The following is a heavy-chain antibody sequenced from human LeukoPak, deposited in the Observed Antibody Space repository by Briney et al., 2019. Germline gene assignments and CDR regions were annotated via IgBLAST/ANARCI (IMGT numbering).Heavy chain of an antibody. CDR2: ISSSSSYI. J-gene: IGHJ3*02. CDR1: GFTFSSYS. Sequence: PGGSLRLSCAASGFTFSSYSMNWVRQAPGKGLEWVSSISSSSSYIYYADSVKGRFTISRDNSKNTLYLQMNSLRAEDTAVYYCARGKWLDAFDIWGQGTMVTVSS. CDR3: ARGKWLDAFDI. V-gene: IGHV3-21*01. D-gene: IGHD3-22*01.